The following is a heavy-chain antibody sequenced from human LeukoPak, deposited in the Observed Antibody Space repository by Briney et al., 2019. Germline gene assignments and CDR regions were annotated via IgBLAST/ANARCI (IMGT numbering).Heavy chain of an antibody. Sequence: SETLSLTCSVSGASLSTSPYYWGWIRQPPGKGLEWIGNIYYTGSTYYNVSLNSRVTISIDTSNNLFSLRLNSMTAADTAVYYCARGGDGYNSDFDYWGQGTLVTVSS. J-gene: IGHJ4*02. CDR2: IYYTGST. CDR1: GASLSTSPYY. D-gene: IGHD5-24*01. V-gene: IGHV4-39*01. CDR3: ARGGDGYNSDFDY.